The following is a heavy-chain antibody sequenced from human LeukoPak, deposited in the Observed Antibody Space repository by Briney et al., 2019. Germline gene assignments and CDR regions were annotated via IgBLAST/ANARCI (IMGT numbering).Heavy chain of an antibody. J-gene: IGHJ3*02. CDR1: GYTFTDYY. CDR2: INPNSGGT. D-gene: IGHD2-2*02. Sequence: ASVKFSCKASGYTFTDYYMHWVRQAPGQGLEWMGWINPNSGGTNYAQKFQGRVTMTRDTSISTAYMELSRLRSDDTAVYYCAREDIVVVPAAINAFDIWGQGTMVTVSS. CDR3: AREDIVVVPAAINAFDI. V-gene: IGHV1-2*02.